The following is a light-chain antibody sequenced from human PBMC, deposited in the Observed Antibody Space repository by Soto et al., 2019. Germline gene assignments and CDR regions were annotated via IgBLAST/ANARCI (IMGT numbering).Light chain of an antibody. CDR1: QSVNSNY. J-gene: IGKJ2*01. CDR2: GAS. CDR3: QQYGTSHHT. Sequence: EIVCTQSPGTMSLSTWERATLSCRASQSVNSNYLAWYQQKPGHVPRRLIYGASIRAVGVPDRISGSGSGTDFTLTISRLEPEDYAVYYRQQYGTSHHTSGQGTKVEIK. V-gene: IGKV3-20*01.